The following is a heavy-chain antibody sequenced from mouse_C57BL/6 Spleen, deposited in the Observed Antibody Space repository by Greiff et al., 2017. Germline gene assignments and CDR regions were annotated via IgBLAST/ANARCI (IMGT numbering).Heavy chain of an antibody. CDR2: INPGSGGT. Sequence: VKLQESGAELVRPGTSVKVSCKASGYAFTNYLIEWVKQRPGQGLEWIGVINPGSGGTNYNEKFKGKATLTADKSSSTAYMQLSSLTSEDSAVYFCATTVVAPLDYWGQGTTLTVSS. V-gene: IGHV1-54*01. J-gene: IGHJ2*01. D-gene: IGHD1-1*01. CDR3: ATTVVAPLDY. CDR1: GYAFTNYL.